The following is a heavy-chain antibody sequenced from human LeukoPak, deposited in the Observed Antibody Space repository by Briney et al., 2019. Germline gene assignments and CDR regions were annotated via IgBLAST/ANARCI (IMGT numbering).Heavy chain of an antibody. Sequence: PSETLSLTCTVSGGSISSSSYYWGWIRQPPGKGLEWFGSIYYSGSTYYNPSLKSRVTISVDTSKNQFSLKLSSVTAADTAVYYCASVPAAMSAFDIWGQGTMVTVSS. V-gene: IGHV4-39*07. J-gene: IGHJ3*02. CDR2: IYYSGST. D-gene: IGHD2-2*01. CDR1: GGSISSSSYY. CDR3: ASVPAAMSAFDI.